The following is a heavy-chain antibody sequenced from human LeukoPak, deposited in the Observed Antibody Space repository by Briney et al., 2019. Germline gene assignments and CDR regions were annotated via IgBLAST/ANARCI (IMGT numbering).Heavy chain of an antibody. CDR1: GGSISSGDYY. CDR3: ARDQWADYGDYFLAAFDI. Sequence: PSETLSLTCTVSGGSISSGDYYWSWIRQPPGKGLEWIGYIYYSGSTYYNPSLKSRVTISVDTSKNQFSLKLSSVTAADTAVYYCARDQWADYGDYFLAAFDIWGQGTMVTVSS. V-gene: IGHV4-30-4*01. CDR2: IYYSGST. D-gene: IGHD4-17*01. J-gene: IGHJ3*02.